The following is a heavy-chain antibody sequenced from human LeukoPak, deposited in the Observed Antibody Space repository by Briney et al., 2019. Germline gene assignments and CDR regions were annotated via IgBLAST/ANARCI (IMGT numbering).Heavy chain of an antibody. Sequence: SETLSLTCTVSGGAINNLFWSWIRQPPGKALEWIGYIYYNGNTNYNPSLRSRVSISVDTSKNQFSLKVGSVTAADTAVYYCARYGLYSFDYWGQGALVTVSS. D-gene: IGHD3-10*01. V-gene: IGHV4-59*08. J-gene: IGHJ4*02. CDR1: GGAINNLF. CDR3: ARYGLYSFDY. CDR2: IYYNGNT.